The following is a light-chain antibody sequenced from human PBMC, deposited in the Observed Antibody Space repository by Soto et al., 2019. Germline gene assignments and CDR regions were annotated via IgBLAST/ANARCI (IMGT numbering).Light chain of an antibody. CDR1: QSVSSY. J-gene: IGKJ5*01. CDR2: GAS. Sequence: IVLTQSPATLSLSPGERATLSCRASQSVSSYLAWYQQKPGQGPRLLLYGASNRATGIPARFSGSGSGTDFTLTISRLEPDDFAYYCRQHYSRSPQTFGQGTRLEIK. CDR3: QHYSRSPQT. V-gene: IGKV3-11*01.